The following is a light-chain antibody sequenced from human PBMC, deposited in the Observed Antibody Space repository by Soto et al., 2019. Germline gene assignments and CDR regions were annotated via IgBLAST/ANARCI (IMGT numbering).Light chain of an antibody. Sequence: GDRVTMSCRASQSVSTFLAWYQQKPGKAPKLLMYGASSLESGVPSRFSGSGSGTEFTLTISSLQPDDFATYYCQQYNAYPRTFGQGTRLEIK. V-gene: IGKV1-5*01. CDR1: QSVSTF. CDR2: GAS. CDR3: QQYNAYPRT. J-gene: IGKJ2*01.